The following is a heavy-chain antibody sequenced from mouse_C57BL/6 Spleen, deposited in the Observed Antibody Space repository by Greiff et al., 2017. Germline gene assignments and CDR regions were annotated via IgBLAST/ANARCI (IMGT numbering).Heavy chain of an antibody. Sequence: QVQLQQSGAELVRPGPSVKVSCKASGYAFTNYLIEWVKQRPGQGLEWIGVINPGSGGTNYNEKFKGKATLTADKSSSTAYMQLSSLTSEDSAVYFCARKDYGFDYWGQGTTLTVSS. J-gene: IGHJ2*01. CDR2: INPGSGGT. V-gene: IGHV1-54*01. CDR1: GYAFTNYL. D-gene: IGHD1-1*02. CDR3: ARKDYGFDY.